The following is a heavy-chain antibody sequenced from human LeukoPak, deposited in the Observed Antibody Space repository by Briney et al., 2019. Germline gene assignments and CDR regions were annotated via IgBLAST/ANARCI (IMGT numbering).Heavy chain of an antibody. CDR3: ARDGYSYGYGDY. D-gene: IGHD5-18*01. CDR2: INPNSGVT. J-gene: IGHJ4*02. V-gene: IGHV1-2*02. Sequence: ASVKVSCKASGYTFTDYYMYWVRQAPGQGLEWMGWINPNSGVTNYAQKFQGRVTMTRDTSISTAYMELSRLRSDDTAVYYCARDGYSYGYGDYWGQGTLVTVSS. CDR1: GYTFTDYY.